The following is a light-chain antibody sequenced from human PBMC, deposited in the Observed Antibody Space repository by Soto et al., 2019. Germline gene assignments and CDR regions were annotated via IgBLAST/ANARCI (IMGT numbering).Light chain of an antibody. V-gene: IGKV1-8*01. Sequence: AIRLTQSPSSFSASTGARVTITCRASQGISSYLAWYQQKPGKAPKLLIYAASTLQSGLPSRFSGSGSGTDFTLTISCLQSEDFATYYCQQYYSYPLTFGGGTKVEIK. J-gene: IGKJ4*01. CDR3: QQYYSYPLT. CDR1: QGISSY. CDR2: AAS.